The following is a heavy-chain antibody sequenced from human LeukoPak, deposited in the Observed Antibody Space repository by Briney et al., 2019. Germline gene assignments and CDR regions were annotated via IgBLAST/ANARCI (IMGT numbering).Heavy chain of an antibody. CDR2: ISSSGSTI. D-gene: IGHD3-10*01. V-gene: IGHV3-11*01. CDR3: ARGLITMVRGVIITGYYYYMDV. CDR1: GFTVSSNY. Sequence: PGGSLRLSCAASGFTVSSNYMSWVRQAPGKGLEWVSYISSSGSTIYYADSVKGRFTISRDNAKNSLYLQMNSLRAEDTAVYYCARGLITMVRGVIITGYYYYMDVWGKGTTVTVSS. J-gene: IGHJ6*03.